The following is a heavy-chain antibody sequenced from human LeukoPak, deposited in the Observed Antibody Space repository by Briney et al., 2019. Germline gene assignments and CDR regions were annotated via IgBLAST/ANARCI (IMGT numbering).Heavy chain of an antibody. CDR3: ARDTSSIVGPRFAY. CDR1: GFTFSTYW. D-gene: IGHD1-26*01. V-gene: IGHV3-7*01. Sequence: PGGSLRLSCAASGFTFSTYWMSWVRQAPGKGLEWVAIIEQDGNETYYLDSVKCRFTISRDNAENSLYLQMNSLRAEDTAVYYCARDTSSIVGPRFAYWGQGTLVNVYS. J-gene: IGHJ4*02. CDR2: IEQDGNET.